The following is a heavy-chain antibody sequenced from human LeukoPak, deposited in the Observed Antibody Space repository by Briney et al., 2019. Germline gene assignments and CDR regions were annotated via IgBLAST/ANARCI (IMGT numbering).Heavy chain of an antibody. Sequence: ASVKVSCKASGYTFTSYGISWVRQAPGQGLEWMGWISAYNGNTNYAQKLQGRVTMTTDTSTSTACMELRSLRSDDTAVYYCASCSSTSCYADYYYYMDVWGKGTTVTISS. D-gene: IGHD2-2*01. CDR2: ISAYNGNT. CDR1: GYTFTSYG. CDR3: ASCSSTSCYADYYYYMDV. J-gene: IGHJ6*03. V-gene: IGHV1-18*04.